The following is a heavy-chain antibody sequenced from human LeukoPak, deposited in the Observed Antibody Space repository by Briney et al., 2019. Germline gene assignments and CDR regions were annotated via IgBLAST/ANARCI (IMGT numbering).Heavy chain of an antibody. Sequence: SETLSLTCTVSGGSISSGGYYWSWIRQHPGKGLEWIGYIYYSGSTYYNPSLKSRVTISVDTSKNQFSLKLSSVTAADTAVYYCASLSQGSGWYPSYYYGMDVWGQGTTVTVSS. CDR1: GGSISSGGYY. J-gene: IGHJ6*02. D-gene: IGHD6-19*01. CDR3: ASLSQGSGWYPSYYYGMDV. V-gene: IGHV4-31*03. CDR2: IYYSGST.